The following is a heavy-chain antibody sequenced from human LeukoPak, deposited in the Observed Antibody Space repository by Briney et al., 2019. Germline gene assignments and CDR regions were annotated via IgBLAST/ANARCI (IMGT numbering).Heavy chain of an antibody. J-gene: IGHJ6*03. CDR2: IYTSGST. D-gene: IGHD3-22*01. CDR3: ARAYYYDSSGQSPEDYYYYMDV. V-gene: IGHV4-4*07. CDR1: GGSITSYY. Sequence: SATLSLTCTVSGGSITSYYWSWIRQPAGKGLEWIGRIYTSGSTNYNPSLKSRVTMSVDTSKNQFSLKLSSVTAADTAVYYCARAYYYDSSGQSPEDYYYYMDVWGKGTTVTVSS.